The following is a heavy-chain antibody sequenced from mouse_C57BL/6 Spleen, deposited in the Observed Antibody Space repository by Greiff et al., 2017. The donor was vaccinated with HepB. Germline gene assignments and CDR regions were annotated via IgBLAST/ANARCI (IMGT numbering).Heavy chain of an antibody. D-gene: IGHD4-1*01. CDR1: GYTFTSYW. V-gene: IGHV1-69*01. J-gene: IGHJ1*03. CDR3: ARAGAGTWYFDV. CDR2: IDPSDSYT. Sequence: QVQLQQPGAELVMPGASVKLSCKASGYTFTSYWMHWVKQRPGQGLEWIGEIDPSDSYTNYNQKFKGKSTLPVDKSSSTAYMQLSSLTSEDSAVYYCARAGAGTWYFDVWGTGTTVTVSS.